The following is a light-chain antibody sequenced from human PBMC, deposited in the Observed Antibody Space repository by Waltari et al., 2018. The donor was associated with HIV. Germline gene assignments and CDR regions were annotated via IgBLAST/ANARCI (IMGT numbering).Light chain of an antibody. CDR3: QQYNSYQYT. V-gene: IGKV1-5*03. CDR1: QSSSW. J-gene: IGKJ2*01. Sequence: DIQMTQSPSTLSASVGDRVTITCRASQSSSWLAWYQQKPGKAPKLLIYKASSLESGVPSRFSGSGSGTEFTLTISSLQPDDFATYYCQQYNSYQYTFGQGTKLEIK. CDR2: KAS.